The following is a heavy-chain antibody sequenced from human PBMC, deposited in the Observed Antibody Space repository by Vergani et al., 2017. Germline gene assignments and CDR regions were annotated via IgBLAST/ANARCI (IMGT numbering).Heavy chain of an antibody. V-gene: IGHV4-59*01. J-gene: IGHJ5*02. CDR3: ARGPEWELLSDNWFDP. CDR2: IYYSGST. D-gene: IGHD1-26*01. Sequence: QVQLQESGPGLVKPSETLSLTCTVSGGSISSYYWSWIRQPPGKGLEWIGYIYYSGSTNYNPSLKSRVTISVDTSKNQFSLKLSSVTAADTAVYYCARGPEWELLSDNWFDPWGQGTLVTVSS. CDR1: GGSISSYY.